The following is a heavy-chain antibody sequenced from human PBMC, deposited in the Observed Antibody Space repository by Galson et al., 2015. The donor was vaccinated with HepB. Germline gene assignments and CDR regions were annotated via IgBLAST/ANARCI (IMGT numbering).Heavy chain of an antibody. CDR1: GFTFSSYG. CDR3: ASLAYDFWSGYYEDGMDV. J-gene: IGHJ6*02. V-gene: IGHV3-33*01. Sequence: SLRLSCAASGFTFSSYGMHWVRQAPGKGLEWVAVIWYDGSNKYYADSVKGRFTISRDSSKNTLYLQMNSLRAEDTAVYYCASLAYDFWSGYYEDGMDVWGQGTTVTVSS. D-gene: IGHD3-3*01. CDR2: IWYDGSNK.